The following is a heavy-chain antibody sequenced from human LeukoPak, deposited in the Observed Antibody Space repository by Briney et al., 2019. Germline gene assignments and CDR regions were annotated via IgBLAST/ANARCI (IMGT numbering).Heavy chain of an antibody. J-gene: IGHJ4*02. V-gene: IGHV3-23*01. CDR2: ISGSGGST. CDR1: GFTFSSYA. Sequence: GGSLRLSCAASGFTFSSYAKSWVRQAPGKGLEWVSAISGSGGSTYYADSVKGRFTISRDNSKNTLYLQMNSLRAEDTAVYYCAQRGRGAAAAFDYWGQGTLVTVSS. D-gene: IGHD6-13*01. CDR3: AQRGRGAAAAFDY.